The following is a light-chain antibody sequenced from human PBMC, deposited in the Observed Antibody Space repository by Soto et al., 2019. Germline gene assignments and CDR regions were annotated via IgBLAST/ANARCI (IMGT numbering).Light chain of an antibody. V-gene: IGLV2-8*01. Sequence: QSALTQPPSASGSPGQSVTISCTGTSSDVGGYNYVSWYQHHPGKAPKLMIYEVSKRPSGVPDRFSGSKSGNTASLTVSGLHSEYEADYYCTSYAGSNNVVFGRGTKVTVL. CDR3: TSYAGSNNVV. CDR1: SSDVGGYNY. J-gene: IGLJ2*01. CDR2: EVS.